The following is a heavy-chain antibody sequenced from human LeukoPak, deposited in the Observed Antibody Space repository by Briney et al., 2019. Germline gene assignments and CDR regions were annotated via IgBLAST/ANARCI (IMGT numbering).Heavy chain of an antibody. CDR1: GGSISSYY. J-gene: IGHJ4*02. Sequence: PSETLSLTCTVSGGSISSYYWSWIRQPPGKGLEWIGFIDSSGSTNYNPSLKSRVTISVDTSKTQFSLKLSSVTAADTAVYYCARIKVGATVDYWGQGTLVTVSS. CDR2: IDSSGST. CDR3: ARIKVGATVDY. D-gene: IGHD1-26*01. V-gene: IGHV4-59*01.